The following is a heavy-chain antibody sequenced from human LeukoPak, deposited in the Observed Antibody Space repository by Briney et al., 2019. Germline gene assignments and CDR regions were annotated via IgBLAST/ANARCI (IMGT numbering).Heavy chain of an antibody. CDR1: GFTFSNAW. J-gene: IGHJ5*02. CDR3: TTWEEYCSGGSCYNWFDP. Sequence: GGSLRLSCAASGFTFSNAWMSWVRQAPGKGLEWVGRIKSKADGGTTDYAAPVKGRFTISRDDSKNTLYLQMNSLKTEDTAVYYCTTWEEYCSGGSCYNWFDPWGQGTLVTVSS. D-gene: IGHD2-15*01. CDR2: IKSKADGGTT. V-gene: IGHV3-15*01.